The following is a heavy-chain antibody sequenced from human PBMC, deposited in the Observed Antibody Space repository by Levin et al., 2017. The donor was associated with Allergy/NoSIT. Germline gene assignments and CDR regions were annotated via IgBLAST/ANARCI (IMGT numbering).Heavy chain of an antibody. D-gene: IGHD6-6*01. CDR3: AKDPTSSIEGRRSPPFDY. Sequence: PGGSLRLSCAASGFIFSSYGMHWVRQAPGKGLEWVAVISYDGSNEYYADSVKGRFTISRDNSKNTLYLQMNSLRTEDTAVYYCAKDPTSSIEGRRSPPFDYWGQGTLVTVSS. CDR1: GFIFSSYG. CDR2: ISYDGSNE. J-gene: IGHJ4*02. V-gene: IGHV3-30*18.